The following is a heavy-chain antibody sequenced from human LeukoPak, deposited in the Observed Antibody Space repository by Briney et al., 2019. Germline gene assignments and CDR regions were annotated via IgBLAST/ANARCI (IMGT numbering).Heavy chain of an antibody. CDR2: ISAYNGNT. J-gene: IGHJ3*02. CDR3: AREGNNYDSSGYGAFDI. V-gene: IGHV1-18*01. Sequence: ASVKVSRKASGYTFTSYGISWVRQAPGQGLEWMGWISAYNGNTNYAQKLQGRVTMTTDTSTSTAYMELRSLRSDDTAVYYCAREGNNYDSSGYGAFDIWGQGTMVTVSS. CDR1: GYTFTSYG. D-gene: IGHD3-22*01.